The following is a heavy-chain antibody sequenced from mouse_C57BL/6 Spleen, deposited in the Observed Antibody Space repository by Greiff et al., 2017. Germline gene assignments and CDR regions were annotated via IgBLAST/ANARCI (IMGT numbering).Heavy chain of an antibody. CDR3: ARWLLRGENAMDY. CDR2: IDPSDSYT. V-gene: IGHV1-50*01. CDR1: GYTFTSYW. J-gene: IGHJ4*01. Sequence: QVQLQQPGAELVKPGASVKLSCKASGYTFTSYWMQWVKQRPGQGLEWIGEIDPSDSYTNYNQKFKGKATLTVDTSSSTAYMQLSSLTSEDSAVYYCARWLLRGENAMDYWGQGTSVTVSS. D-gene: IGHD2-3*01.